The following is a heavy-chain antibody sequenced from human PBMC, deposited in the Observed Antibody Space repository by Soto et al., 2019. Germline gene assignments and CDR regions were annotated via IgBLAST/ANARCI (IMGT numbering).Heavy chain of an antibody. J-gene: IGHJ4*02. V-gene: IGHV3-74*01. D-gene: IGHD5-18*01. CDR1: GFDFSNSW. Sequence: EVQLVESGGGLVQPGGSLRLSCAASGFDFSNSWMHWVRQAPGKGLVWVAHVNSDGSITTYADSVRGRFTISRDNAKNTVYLQMNSVRVEDTAVYYCTRDQRYSSAVWGQGTLVTVSS. CDR3: TRDQRYSSAV. CDR2: VNSDGSIT.